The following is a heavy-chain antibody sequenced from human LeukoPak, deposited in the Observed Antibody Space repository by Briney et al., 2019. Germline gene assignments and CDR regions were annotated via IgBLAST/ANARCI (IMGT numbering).Heavy chain of an antibody. Sequence: GGSLRLSCAASGFTFSSYAMHWVRQAPGKGLVWVSRIKYDASGTSYADSVKGRFTISRDNAKNTLYLQMNSLRAEDTAVYYCARGATYAYYQDYWGQGTLVTVSS. J-gene: IGHJ4*02. D-gene: IGHD1-26*01. CDR3: ARGATYAYYQDY. V-gene: IGHV3-74*01. CDR1: GFTFSSYA. CDR2: IKYDASGT.